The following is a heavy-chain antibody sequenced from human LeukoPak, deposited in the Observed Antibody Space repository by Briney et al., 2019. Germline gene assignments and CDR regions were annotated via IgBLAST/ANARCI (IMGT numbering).Heavy chain of an antibody. V-gene: IGHV1-24*01. CDR2: FDPEDGET. J-gene: IGHJ4*02. CDR1: GYTFTSYY. D-gene: IGHD5-12*01. CDR3: ATTKGRGYSGYDAFDY. Sequence: ASVKVSCKASGYTFTSYYMHWVRQAPGKGLEWMGGFDPEDGETIYAQKFQGRVTMTEDTSTDTAYMELSSLRSEDTAAYYCATTKGRGYSGYDAFDYWGQGTLVTVSS.